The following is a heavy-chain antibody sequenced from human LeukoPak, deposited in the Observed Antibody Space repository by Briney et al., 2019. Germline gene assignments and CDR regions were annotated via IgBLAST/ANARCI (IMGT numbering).Heavy chain of an antibody. CDR2: ISGSGGST. CDR1: GFTFTMFG. J-gene: IGHJ3*02. D-gene: IGHD3-10*01. Sequence: PGGSLRLSCAASGFTFTMFGMNWVRQAPGKGLEWVSAISGSGGSTYYADSVKGRFTISRDNSKNTLYLQMNSLRAEDTAVYYCAKTQGYYDAFDIWGQGTMVTVSS. CDR3: AKTQGYYDAFDI. V-gene: IGHV3-23*01.